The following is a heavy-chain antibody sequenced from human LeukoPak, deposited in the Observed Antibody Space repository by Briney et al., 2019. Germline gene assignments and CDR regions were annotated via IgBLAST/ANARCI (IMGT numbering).Heavy chain of an antibody. CDR3: ARDQSVRLLQTSSTYFKHVFAI. V-gene: IGHV1-2*02. Sequence: ASVKVSCKASGFTFTGYYIHWVRQAPGQGLEWMGWVNPNNGGTNYAQKVQGRVTMTTDTSTSTAYMELRSLRFDDTAVYYCARDQSVRLLQTSSTYFKHVFAIWGQGSMVTVSS. J-gene: IGHJ3*02. CDR1: GFTFTGYY. D-gene: IGHD6-13*01. CDR2: VNPNNGGT.